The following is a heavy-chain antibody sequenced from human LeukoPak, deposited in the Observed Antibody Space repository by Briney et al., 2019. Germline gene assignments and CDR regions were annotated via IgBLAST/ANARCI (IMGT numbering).Heavy chain of an antibody. CDR2: IYYSGST. J-gene: IGHJ4*02. D-gene: IGHD5-12*01. CDR3: AMTSGDSYDPRLVSFDY. V-gene: IGHV4-39*01. Sequence: SETLSLTCTVSGGSISSSSYYWGWIRQPPGKGLEWIGSIYYSGSTYYNPSLKSRVTISVDTSKNQFSLKLSSVTAADTAVYYWAMTSGDSYDPRLVSFDYWGQGTLVTVSS. CDR1: GGSISSSSYY.